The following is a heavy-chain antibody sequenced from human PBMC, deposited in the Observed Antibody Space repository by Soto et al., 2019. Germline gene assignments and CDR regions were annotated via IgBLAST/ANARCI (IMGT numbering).Heavy chain of an antibody. D-gene: IGHD2-21*01. Sequence: PSETLSLTCAVFGGSFSGYFWSWIRQPPGKGLEWIGESNHSGSTNYNPSLKSRVTISMDTSKNQFSLKLSSVTATDTAVYYCARRKDCYNRQHKNYFDYWGQGTLVTSPQ. CDR3: ARRKDCYNRQHKNYFDY. J-gene: IGHJ4*02. CDR2: SNHSGST. CDR1: GGSFSGYF. V-gene: IGHV4-34*01.